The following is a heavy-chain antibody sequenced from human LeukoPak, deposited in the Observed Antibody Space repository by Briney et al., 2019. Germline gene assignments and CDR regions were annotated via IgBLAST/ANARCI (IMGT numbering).Heavy chain of an antibody. CDR3: AREPTRGRAGDNSFDI. V-gene: IGHV1-8*01. CDR2: MNPNSGNT. J-gene: IGHJ3*02. Sequence: ASVKVSCKASGYIFNDYDINWVRQAAGQGLEWMGWMNPNSGNTGYAQKFQGRITMTRDTSITTAYMELSGLMPEDTAVYYCAREPTRGRAGDNSFDIWGQGTMVTVSP. CDR1: GYIFNDYD. D-gene: IGHD7-27*01.